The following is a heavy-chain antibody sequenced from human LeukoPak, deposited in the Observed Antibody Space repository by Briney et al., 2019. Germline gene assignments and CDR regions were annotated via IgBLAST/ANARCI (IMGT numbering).Heavy chain of an antibody. Sequence: GESLKISCEGSGYTFTSYWIGWVRQMPGKGLEWMGIIYPGDSDTRYSPSFQGQVTISADKSISTAYLQWSSLRAEDTAVYYCARDRRTGSYSPFDYWGQGTLVTVSS. CDR1: GYTFTSYW. J-gene: IGHJ4*02. CDR3: ARDRRTGSYSPFDY. CDR2: IYPGDSDT. V-gene: IGHV5-51*01. D-gene: IGHD1-26*01.